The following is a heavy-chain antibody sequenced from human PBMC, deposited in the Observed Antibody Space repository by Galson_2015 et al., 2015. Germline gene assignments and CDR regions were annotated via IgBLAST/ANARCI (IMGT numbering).Heavy chain of an antibody. V-gene: IGHV6-1*01. CDR3: ARGEGNVEPKFDY. CDR1: GDSVSSNTVV. D-gene: IGHD1-1*01. J-gene: IGHJ4*02. Sequence: CAISGDSVSSNTVVWHWIRQSPSRGLEWLGRTYYRSKWYKEYADAVKSRINIDPDTSKNQFSLQLSSVTPDDTAVYYCARGEGNVEPKFDYWGQGTLVTVSS. CDR2: TYYRSKWYK.